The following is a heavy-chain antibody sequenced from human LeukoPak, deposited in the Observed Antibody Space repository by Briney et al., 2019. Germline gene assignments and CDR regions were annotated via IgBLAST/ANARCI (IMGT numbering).Heavy chain of an antibody. CDR1: GGSISSSSYY. J-gene: IGHJ4*02. CDR3: ARTFMTTVTDFDY. D-gene: IGHD4-17*01. Sequence: PSETLSLTCTVSGGSISSSSYYWGWIRQPPGKGLEWIGSIYYSGSTYYNPSLKSRVTISVDTSKNQFSLKLSSVTAADTAVYYCARTFMTTVTDFDYWGQGALVTVSS. V-gene: IGHV4-39*01. CDR2: IYYSGST.